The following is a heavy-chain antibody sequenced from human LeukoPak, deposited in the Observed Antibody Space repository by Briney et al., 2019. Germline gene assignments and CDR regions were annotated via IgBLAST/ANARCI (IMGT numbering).Heavy chain of an antibody. J-gene: IGHJ4*02. CDR2: MNPNSGNT. Sequence: ASVNVSCKASGYTFTSYDINWVRQAPGQGLEWMGWMNPNSGNTGYAQKFQGRVAMTRNTSISTAYMELSSLRSEDTAVYYCARGGLDGDYFDYWGQGTLVTVSS. CDR3: ARGGLDGDYFDY. CDR1: GYTFTSYD. D-gene: IGHD4-17*01. V-gene: IGHV1-8*01.